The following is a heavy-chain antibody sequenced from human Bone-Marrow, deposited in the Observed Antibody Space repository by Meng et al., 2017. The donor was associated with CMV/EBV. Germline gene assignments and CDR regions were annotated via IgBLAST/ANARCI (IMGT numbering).Heavy chain of an antibody. CDR2: INPNSGGT. CDR3: ARGSFRILTGYSYPYYFDH. Sequence: ASVNVSCKASGYTFTGYYMHWVRQAPGQGLEWMGWINPNSGGTNYAQRFQGRVTMTRDTSISTAYMELSRLISDDTAVYYCARGSFRILTGYSYPYYFDHWGQATLVTVSS. J-gene: IGHJ4*02. CDR1: GYTFTGYY. D-gene: IGHD3-9*01. V-gene: IGHV1-2*02.